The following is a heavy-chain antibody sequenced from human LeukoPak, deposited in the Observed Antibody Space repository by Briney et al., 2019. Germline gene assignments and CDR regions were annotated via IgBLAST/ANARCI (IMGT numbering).Heavy chain of an antibody. J-gene: IGHJ4*02. CDR1: GFTFRTYG. D-gene: IGHD1-26*01. V-gene: IGHV3-30*02. CDR3: AKDRGSWSYGGFDY. Sequence: PGGSLRLSCTSSGFTFRTYGMHWVRQAPGKGLEWVTFIGYDGTKTDYIDSVKGRFTISRDNSKNTLNLQMNSLRIEDTAVYYCAKDRGSWSYGGFDYWGQGILVTVSS. CDR2: IGYDGTKT.